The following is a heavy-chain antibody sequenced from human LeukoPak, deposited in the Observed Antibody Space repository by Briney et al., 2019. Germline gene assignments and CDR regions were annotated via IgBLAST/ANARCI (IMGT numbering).Heavy chain of an antibody. J-gene: IGHJ3*01. CDR2: IYSGGST. CDR1: GFTVSSNY. Sequence: GGSLRLSCAASGFTVSSNYMSWVRQAPGKGLEWVSVIYSGGSTYYADSVKGRFTISRDNSKNTLYLQMNSLRAEDTAVYYCARVDYGDYDLGAFDVWGQGTMVTVSS. D-gene: IGHD4-17*01. CDR3: ARVDYGDYDLGAFDV. V-gene: IGHV3-53*01.